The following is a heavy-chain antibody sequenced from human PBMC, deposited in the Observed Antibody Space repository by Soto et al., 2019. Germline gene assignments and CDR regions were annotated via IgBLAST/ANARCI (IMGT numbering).Heavy chain of an antibody. D-gene: IGHD1-20*01. CDR1: GFTFSSYA. V-gene: IGHV3-23*01. Sequence: EVQLLESGGGLVQPGGSLRLSCAASGFTFSSYAMSWVRQAPGKGLEWVSAISGSGGSTYYADSVKGRFTISRDNSQNPRYSQIDNLRAEDTAVYYCAKGGGQYNWNREPFDYWGQGTLVTVSS. CDR2: ISGSGGST. J-gene: IGHJ4*02. CDR3: AKGGGQYNWNREPFDY.